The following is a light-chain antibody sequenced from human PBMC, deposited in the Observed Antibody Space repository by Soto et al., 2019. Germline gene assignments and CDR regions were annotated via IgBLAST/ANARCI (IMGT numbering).Light chain of an antibody. V-gene: IGKV1-5*03. Sequence: DIQMTQSPSTLSASVGDRVTITCRASQSISSLLAWYQQKPGKAPKLLIYKASSLESGVPSRFSGSGSGTEFTLSISNLQPDDFATYYCQQYNTYGTFGQGTKVEIK. CDR1: QSISSL. CDR2: KAS. CDR3: QQYNTYGT. J-gene: IGKJ1*01.